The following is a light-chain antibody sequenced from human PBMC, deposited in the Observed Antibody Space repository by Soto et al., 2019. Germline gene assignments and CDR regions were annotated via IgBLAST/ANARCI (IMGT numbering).Light chain of an antibody. CDR3: SSYTTSSTHV. V-gene: IGLV2-14*03. Sequence: QSALTQPASVSGSPGQSITISCTGTGSDVGRYDFVSWYQQHPAKAPKLIIYAVTNRPSGVSNRFSGSKSGNTASLTISGLQSEDEADYYCSSYTTSSTHVFGIGTKLTVL. CDR2: AVT. CDR1: GSDVGRYDF. J-gene: IGLJ1*01.